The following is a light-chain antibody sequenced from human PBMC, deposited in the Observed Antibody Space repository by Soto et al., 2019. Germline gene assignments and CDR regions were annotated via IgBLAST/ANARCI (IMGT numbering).Light chain of an antibody. CDR1: QSLLHRDGYNY. J-gene: IGKJ2*01. V-gene: IGKV2-28*01. Sequence: DLVMTQAPLSLPVTPGEPASISCRSSQSLLHRDGYNYLDWYVQKPGQSPQLLIYLGTDRASGGTDRLTGSGSGTDFTLKLSRVEAEDVGVYYCIQGRQAPHSFGQGPTLEIK. CDR3: IQGRQAPHS. CDR2: LGT.